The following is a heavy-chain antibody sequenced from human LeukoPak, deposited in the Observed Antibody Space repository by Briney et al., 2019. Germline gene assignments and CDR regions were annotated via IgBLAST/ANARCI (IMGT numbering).Heavy chain of an antibody. V-gene: IGHV4-38-2*02. D-gene: IGHD1-26*01. CDR3: ARRRGSYYVPFDY. CDR2: INHSGST. J-gene: IGHJ4*02. CDR1: GYSISSGYY. Sequence: SETLSLTCTVSGYSISSGYYWSWIRQPPGKGLEWIGEINHSGSTNYNPSLKSRVTISVDTSKNQFSLKLSSVTAADTAVYYCARRRGSYYVPFDYWGQGTLVTVSS.